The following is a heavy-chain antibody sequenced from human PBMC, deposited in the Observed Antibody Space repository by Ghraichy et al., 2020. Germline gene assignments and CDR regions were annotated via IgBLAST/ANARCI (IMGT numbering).Heavy chain of an antibody. CDR2: IGGRGDRT. Sequence: GESLNIPCAASGFTFSTYAMSWVRQAPGKGLEWVSTIGGRGDRTYYVDSVKGRFTISRDNVKNTLYMQMNSLRAEDTAVYYCAKEILPGYFDYWGQGTLVTVSS. CDR3: AKEILPGYFDY. V-gene: IGHV3-23*01. J-gene: IGHJ4*02. CDR1: GFTFSTYA.